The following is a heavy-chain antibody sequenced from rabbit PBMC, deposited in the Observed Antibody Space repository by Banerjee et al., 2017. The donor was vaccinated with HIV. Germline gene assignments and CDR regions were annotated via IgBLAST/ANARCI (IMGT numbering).Heavy chain of an antibody. V-gene: IGHV1S45*01. Sequence: QEQLKETGGGLVQPEGSLTLTCKASGFDISSYNMQWVRQSPGKGLESIGFINTGGSAYYASWAKGRFPISKTSSTTVTLQMTSLTAADTATYFCAREDISVCGFNLWGPGTLVTVS. CDR3: AREDISVCGFNL. CDR2: INTGGSA. D-gene: IGHD4-1*01. J-gene: IGHJ4*01. CDR1: GFDISSYNM.